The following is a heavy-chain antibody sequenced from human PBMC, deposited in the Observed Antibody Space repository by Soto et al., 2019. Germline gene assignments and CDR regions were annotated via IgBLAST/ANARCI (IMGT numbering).Heavy chain of an antibody. CDR3: PRHGNGFFVS. D-gene: IGHD2-8*01. CDR1: GSSISNYY. J-gene: IGHJ5*01. V-gene: IGHV4-59*08. CDR2: IYYSGST. Sequence: QVQLQESGPGLVKPSETLSLTCTVSGSSISNYYWSWIRQPPGKGLEWIGYIYYSGSTNYNPSLRSRATMSVHTSKNQLSLKLSCVTTADTAVYYCPRHGNGFFVSWRQGTLVTVAS.